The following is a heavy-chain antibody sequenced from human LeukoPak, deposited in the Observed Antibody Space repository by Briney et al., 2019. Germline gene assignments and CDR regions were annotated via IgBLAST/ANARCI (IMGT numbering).Heavy chain of an antibody. CDR3: AKSGILAAPYNWFDP. Sequence: GGSRRLSCAASGFTLSSNARSGVGRAPGKGREGGSAISGSGGSAYYAVSVKGRFTISRDNSKNTLYLQMNSLRAEDTAVYYCAKSGILAAPYNWFDPGGQGTLVTVYS. V-gene: IGHV3-23*01. J-gene: IGHJ5*02. D-gene: IGHD2-15*01. CDR2: ISGSGGSA. CDR1: GFTLSSNA.